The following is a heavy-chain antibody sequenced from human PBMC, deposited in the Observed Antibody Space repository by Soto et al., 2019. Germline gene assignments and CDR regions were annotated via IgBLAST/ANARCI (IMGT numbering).Heavy chain of an antibody. J-gene: IGHJ6*03. Sequence: GGSLRLSCAASGFTVSSNYMSWVRQAPGKGLEWVSVIYSGGSTYYADSVKGRFTISRDNSKNTLYLQMNSLRAEDTAVYYCARDRTERITMVRGVIGYYMDVWGKGTTVTVSS. CDR2: IYSGGST. V-gene: IGHV3-66*01. D-gene: IGHD3-10*01. CDR1: GFTVSSNY. CDR3: ARDRTERITMVRGVIGYYMDV.